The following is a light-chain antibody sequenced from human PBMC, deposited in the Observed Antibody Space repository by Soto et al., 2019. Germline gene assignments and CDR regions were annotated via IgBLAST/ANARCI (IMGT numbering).Light chain of an antibody. V-gene: IGLV4-69*01. J-gene: IGLJ1*01. CDR2: LNSDGSH. Sequence: QSVLTQSPSASASLGASVKLTCTLSSGHSSYAIAWHQQQPEKGPRYLMKLNSDGSHSKGDGIPDRFSGSSSGAARYLTIPSLQSEDEYDYYCQTWGNGSYVFGTGTKLTVL. CDR1: SGHSSYA. CDR3: QTWGNGSYV.